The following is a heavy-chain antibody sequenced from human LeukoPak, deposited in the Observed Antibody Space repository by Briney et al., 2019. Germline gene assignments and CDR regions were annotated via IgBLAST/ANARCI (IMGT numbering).Heavy chain of an antibody. V-gene: IGHV4-59*01. J-gene: IGHJ4*02. CDR1: VASITSYY. CDR2: IYGSGST. Sequence: SETLSLTCTFSVASITSYYWSWLRQPPGKGLEWIGYIYGSGSTNYKPSLRSRVTISVDTSKTQFSLNLSSVTAADTAMYYCARDTGGLRWFDYWGQGTLVTVSS. CDR3: ARDTGGLRWFDY. D-gene: IGHD4-23*01.